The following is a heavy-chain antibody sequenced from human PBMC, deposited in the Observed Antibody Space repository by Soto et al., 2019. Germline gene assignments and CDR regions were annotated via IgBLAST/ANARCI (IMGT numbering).Heavy chain of an antibody. CDR3: ARGLGIVVVDYGMDV. CDR1: GGSFSGYY. D-gene: IGHD3-22*01. CDR2: INHSGST. V-gene: IGHV4-34*01. J-gene: IGHJ6*02. Sequence: QVQLQQWGAGLLKPSETLSLTCAVYGGSFSGYYWSWIRQPPGKGLEWIGEINHSGSTNYNPSLKSRVTISVDTSKNQFSLKLSSVTAADTAVYYCARGLGIVVVDYGMDVWGQGTTVTVSS.